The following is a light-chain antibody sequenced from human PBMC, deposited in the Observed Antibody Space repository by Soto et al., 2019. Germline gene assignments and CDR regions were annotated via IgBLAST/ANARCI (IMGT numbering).Light chain of an antibody. CDR1: SSDVGGYNY. CDR3: SSYAGSNNLVV. Sequence: QSALTQPPSASGSPGQSVTISCTGTSSDVGGYNYVSWYQQHPGKAPKLMIYEVSKRPSGVPDRFSGSKSGNTASLTVSGLQAADEADYYCSSYAGSNNLVVFGGGTKVTVL. J-gene: IGLJ2*01. V-gene: IGLV2-8*01. CDR2: EVS.